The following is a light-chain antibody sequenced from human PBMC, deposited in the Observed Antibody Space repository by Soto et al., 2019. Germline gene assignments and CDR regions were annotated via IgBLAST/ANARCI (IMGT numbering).Light chain of an antibody. CDR3: CSYGGTFYV. V-gene: IGLV2-11*01. CDR2: DVS. Sequence: QSALTQPRSMSGSPGQSVTISCTGTSSDVDDYNYVSWFQQHPGKAPKLMIYDVSERPSGVPDRFSGSKSGNTASLTISGLQAEDEADYYCCSYGGTFYVFGTGTKGTVL. J-gene: IGLJ1*01. CDR1: SSDVDDYNY.